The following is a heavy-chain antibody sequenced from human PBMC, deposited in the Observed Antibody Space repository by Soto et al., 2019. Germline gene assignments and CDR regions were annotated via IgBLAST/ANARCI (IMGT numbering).Heavy chain of an antibody. CDR1: GASIPSITIHY. CDR3: ATQGFGTLHGLVDV. D-gene: IGHD1-7*01. J-gene: IGHJ6*02. Sequence: SETLSLTCTFFGASIPSITIHYSTGFRQPLGKGLEWIGYISYSGHTSYNPSLKSRVILSVDTSKNQVSLNLASVTAADTAVYYCATQGFGTLHGLVDVWGQGTTVT. CDR2: ISYSGHT. V-gene: IGHV4-59*08.